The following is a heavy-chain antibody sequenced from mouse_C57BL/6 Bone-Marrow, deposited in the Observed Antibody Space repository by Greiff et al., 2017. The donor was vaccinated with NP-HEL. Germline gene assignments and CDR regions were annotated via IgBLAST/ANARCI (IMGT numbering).Heavy chain of an antibody. Sequence: VQLQQSGAELARPGASVKLSCKASGYTFTSYGISWVKQRTGQGLEWIGEIYPRSGNTYYNEKFKGKATLTADKSSSTAYMELRSLTSEDSAVYFCAREPYYGSSYLFAYWGQGTLVTVSA. D-gene: IGHD1-1*01. J-gene: IGHJ3*01. CDR1: GYTFTSYG. CDR3: AREPYYGSSYLFAY. CDR2: IYPRSGNT. V-gene: IGHV1-81*01.